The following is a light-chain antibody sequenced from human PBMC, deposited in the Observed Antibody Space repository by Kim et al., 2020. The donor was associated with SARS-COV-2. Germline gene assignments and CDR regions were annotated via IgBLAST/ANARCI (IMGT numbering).Light chain of an antibody. Sequence: QTVSISCHGTRLEFDNSNSVSRNQQHAGEAPIPVIYEVTTRPPGVPDRFSGAKSGNTTSLTVSGLQAEDEAEYSCGTYAGSNNYVSGTGTKVTVL. CDR1: RLEFDNSNS. CDR3: GTYAGSNNYV. CDR2: EVT. J-gene: IGLJ1*01. V-gene: IGLV2-8*01.